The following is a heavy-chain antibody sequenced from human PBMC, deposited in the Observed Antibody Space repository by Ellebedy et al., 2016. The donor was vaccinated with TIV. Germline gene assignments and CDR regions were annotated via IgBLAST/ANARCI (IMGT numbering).Heavy chain of an antibody. CDR1: GFTFSSYW. J-gene: IGHJ4*02. CDR3: ARAWCASGCYGLGD. Sequence: GGSLRLXCAASGFTFSSYWMSWVRQAPGKGLEWVANIKQDGSEKYYVDSVKGRFTISRDNGKGSLYLQMNSLRVDDTAVYYCARAWCASGCYGLGDWGQGTLVTVS. CDR2: IKQDGSEK. V-gene: IGHV3-7*01. D-gene: IGHD2-21*02.